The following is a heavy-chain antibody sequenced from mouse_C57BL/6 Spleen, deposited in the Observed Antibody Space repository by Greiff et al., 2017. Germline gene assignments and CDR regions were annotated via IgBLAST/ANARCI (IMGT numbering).Heavy chain of an antibody. CDR1: GYTFTSYW. CDR3: ARVGSTDY. CDR2: IDPSDSYT. V-gene: IGHV1-50*01. J-gene: IGHJ2*01. D-gene: IGHD2-1*01. Sequence: QVQLQQPGAELVKPGASVKLSCKASGYTFTSYWMQWVKQRPGQGLEWIGEIDPSDSYTNYNQKFKGKATLTVDTSSSTAYIQLSSLTSEDSAVYYCARVGSTDYWGQGTTLTVSS.